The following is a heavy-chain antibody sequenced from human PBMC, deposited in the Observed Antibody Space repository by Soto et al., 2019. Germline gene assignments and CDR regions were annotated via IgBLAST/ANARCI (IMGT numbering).Heavy chain of an antibody. D-gene: IGHD6-13*01. Sequence: SVKVACKVAGGTFSSYFINWVRQAPGQGLEWVGGIIPVFGTGSYAEKFQGGVTITADESTSTAYMELSRLRSDDTAVYYCARETPSAAAAYYYYGLDVWGQGTTVTVSS. CDR3: ARETPSAAAAYYYYGLDV. CDR2: IIPVFGTG. J-gene: IGHJ6*02. CDR1: GGTFSSYF. V-gene: IGHV1-69*13.